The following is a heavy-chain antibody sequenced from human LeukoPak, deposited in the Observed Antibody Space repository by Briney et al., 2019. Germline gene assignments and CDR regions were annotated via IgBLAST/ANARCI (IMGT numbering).Heavy chain of an antibody. CDR2: IYPGDSDT. CDR3: ARRAYSSGWYGTYNWFDP. Sequence: GESLKISCKGSGYSFTSYWIGWVRQMPGKGLGWMGIIYPGDSDTRYSPSFQGQVTISADKSISTAYLQWSSLKASDTAMYYCARRAYSSGWYGTYNWFDPWGQGTLVTVSS. V-gene: IGHV5-51*01. D-gene: IGHD6-19*01. CDR1: GYSFTSYW. J-gene: IGHJ5*02.